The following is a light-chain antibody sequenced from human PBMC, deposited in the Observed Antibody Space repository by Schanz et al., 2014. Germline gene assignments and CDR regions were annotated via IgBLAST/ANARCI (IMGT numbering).Light chain of an antibody. CDR1: SSDVGGHDY. CDR3: SSYTSSSTPLV. CDR2: DVS. V-gene: IGLV2-14*03. Sequence: QSALTQPPSASGAPGQSVTISCTGTSSDVGGHDYVSWYQQHPGKAPKLMIYDVSNRPSGVSNRFSGSKSGNTASLTISGLQAEDEADYYCSSYTSSSTPLVFGGGTKLTVL. J-gene: IGLJ3*02.